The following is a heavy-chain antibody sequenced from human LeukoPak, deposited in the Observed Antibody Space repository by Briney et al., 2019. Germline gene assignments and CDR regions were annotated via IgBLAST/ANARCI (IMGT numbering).Heavy chain of an antibody. CDR2: ISYDGSNK. J-gene: IGHJ4*02. V-gene: IGHV3-30*18. CDR1: GFTFSSYG. Sequence: GGSLRLSCAASGFTFSSYGMHWVRQAPGKGLEWVAVISYDGSNKYYADSVKGRFTISRDNSKNTLYLQMNSLRAEDTAVYYCAKDRLGIVVVPAFDYWGQGTLVTVSS. CDR3: AKDRLGIVVVPAFDY. D-gene: IGHD2-2*03.